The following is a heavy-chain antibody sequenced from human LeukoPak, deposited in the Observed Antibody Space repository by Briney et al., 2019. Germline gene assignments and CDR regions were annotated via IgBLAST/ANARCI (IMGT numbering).Heavy chain of an antibody. CDR1: GYTFTGYY. V-gene: IGHV1-2*02. Sequence: GASVKVSCKASGYTFTGYYMHWVRQAPGQGLGWMGWINPNSGGTNYAQKFQGRVTMTRDTSISTAYMELSRLRSDDTAVYYCARSFRIAARRHFDYWGQGTLVTVSS. J-gene: IGHJ4*02. CDR3: ARSFRIAARRHFDY. CDR2: INPNSGGT. D-gene: IGHD6-6*01.